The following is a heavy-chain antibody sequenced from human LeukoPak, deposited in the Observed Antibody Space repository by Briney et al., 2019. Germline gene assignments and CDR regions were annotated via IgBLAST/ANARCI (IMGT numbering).Heavy chain of an antibody. V-gene: IGHV1-18*01. J-gene: IGHJ4*02. CDR1: GYTFTSYG. CDR3: ARDSGYSGYVLFDY. D-gene: IGHD5-12*01. Sequence: ASVKVSCKASGYTFTSYGISWVRQAPGQGLEWMGWISVYNGNTNYAQKLQGRVTMTTDTSTRTAYMELRSLRFDDTAVYYCARDSGYSGYVLFDYWGQGTLVTASS. CDR2: ISVYNGNT.